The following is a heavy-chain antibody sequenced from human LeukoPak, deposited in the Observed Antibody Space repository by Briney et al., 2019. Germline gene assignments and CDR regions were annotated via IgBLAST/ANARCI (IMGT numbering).Heavy chain of an antibody. CDR3: ARGGYSYLFDY. V-gene: IGHV4-31*03. Sequence: SETLSLTCTVSGDSISSGGYYWSWIRQHPGKGLEWIGYIYYSGSTYYNPSLKSRVTISVDTSKNQFSLKLSSVTAADTAVYYCARGGYSYLFDYWGQGTLVTVSS. CDR2: IYYSGST. CDR1: GDSISSGGYY. D-gene: IGHD5-18*01. J-gene: IGHJ4*02.